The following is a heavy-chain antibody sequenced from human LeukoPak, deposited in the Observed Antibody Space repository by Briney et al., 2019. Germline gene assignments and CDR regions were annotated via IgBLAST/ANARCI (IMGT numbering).Heavy chain of an antibody. CDR2: TSVYNGNT. V-gene: IGHV1-18*04. CDR1: GYTFTGYY. CDR3: ARVVSGSYYHLDY. D-gene: IGHD1-26*01. Sequence: GASVKVSCKASGYTFTGYYMHWVRQAPGQGLEWMGWTSVYNGNTVYAQKLQGRLTMTTDTSTSTVYMELRSLRSDDTAIYYCARVVSGSYYHLDYWGQGTQVTVSS. J-gene: IGHJ4*02.